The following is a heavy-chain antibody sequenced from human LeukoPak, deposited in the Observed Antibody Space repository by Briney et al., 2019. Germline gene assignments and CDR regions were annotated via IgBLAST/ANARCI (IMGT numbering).Heavy chain of an antibody. Sequence: ASVKVSCKASGYTFTSYYMHWVRQAPGQGLEWMGIINPSGGSTSYAQKFQGRVTMTRDTSISTVYMELSRLRSDDTAVYYCARYDSSGYYPDRTFDYWGQGTLVTVSS. V-gene: IGHV1-46*01. CDR1: GYTFTSYY. CDR3: ARYDSSGYYPDRTFDY. J-gene: IGHJ4*02. D-gene: IGHD3-22*01. CDR2: INPSGGST.